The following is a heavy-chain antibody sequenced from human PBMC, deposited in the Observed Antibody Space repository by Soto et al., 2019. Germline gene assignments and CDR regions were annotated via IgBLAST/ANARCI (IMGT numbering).Heavy chain of an antibody. V-gene: IGHV4-61*01. J-gene: IGHJ4*02. CDR2: IYYSGST. CDR3: AKYVITTGFFDY. Sequence: SETLSLTCTVSGGSVSSGSYYWSWIRQPPGKGLEWIGYIYYSGSTNYNPSLKSRVTISVDTSKNQFSLKLSSVTAADTAVYYCAKYVITTGFFDYWGQGTLVTVSS. D-gene: IGHD3-22*01. CDR1: GGSVSSGSYY.